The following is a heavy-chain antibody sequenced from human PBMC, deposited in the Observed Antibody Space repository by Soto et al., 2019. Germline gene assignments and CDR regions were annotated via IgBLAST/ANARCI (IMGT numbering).Heavy chain of an antibody. V-gene: IGHV1-8*01. CDR3: ARGPYCSSTSCLGWFDP. Sequence: ASVKVSCKASGYTLTSYDINWVRQATGQGLEWMGWMNPNSGNTGYAQKFQGRVTMTRNTPISTAYMELSSLRSEDTAVYYCARGPYCSSTSCLGWFDPWGQGTLVTVSS. CDR2: MNPNSGNT. J-gene: IGHJ5*02. CDR1: GYTLTSYD. D-gene: IGHD2-2*01.